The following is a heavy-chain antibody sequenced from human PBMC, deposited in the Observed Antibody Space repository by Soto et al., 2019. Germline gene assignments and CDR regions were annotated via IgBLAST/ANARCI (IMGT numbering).Heavy chain of an antibody. J-gene: IGHJ6*02. CDR1: GYSFTSYA. Sequence: QVQLVQSGAEEKKPGASVKVSCKASGYSFTSYAMHWVRQAPGQRLEWMGWINVGNGDTAYSQKFQDRVTITRDTSATTAYMELSSLRSEDTAVYYCARDLGGSGNYVSGTLYYGMDVWGLGTTVTVS. CDR2: INVGNGDT. CDR3: ARDLGGSGNYVSGTLYYGMDV. V-gene: IGHV1-3*05. D-gene: IGHD3-10*01.